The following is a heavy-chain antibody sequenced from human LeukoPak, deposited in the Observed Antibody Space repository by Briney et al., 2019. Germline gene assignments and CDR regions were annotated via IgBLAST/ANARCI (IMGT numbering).Heavy chain of an antibody. CDR3: AKDRAAARNFDI. Sequence: ASVKVSCKASGYTFTTYGINWVRQAPGHGLEWVGWINTYNGDTKCTQRFQGRVTMTTDTSTTTAYMKLKNLRADDTAIYYCAKDRAAARNFDIWGQGTLVTVSS. CDR1: GYTFTTYG. J-gene: IGHJ4*02. D-gene: IGHD2-2*01. CDR2: INTYNGDT. V-gene: IGHV1-18*01.